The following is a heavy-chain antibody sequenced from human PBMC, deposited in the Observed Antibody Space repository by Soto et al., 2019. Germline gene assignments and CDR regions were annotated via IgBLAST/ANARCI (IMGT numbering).Heavy chain of an antibody. CDR3: AHTPWGAAPDY. D-gene: IGHD3-16*01. J-gene: IGHJ4*02. CDR1: GFSLSARGVG. V-gene: IGHV2-5*01. Sequence: QITLKESGPTLVKPTQTLTLTCTLSGFSLSARGVGVGWIRQPPGKALEWLGIISWNDDKRYSPSLKSRLSITKDTSKNQVVLTMTNVEPVDTATYYCAHTPWGAAPDYWGQGTVVTVSS. CDR2: ISWNDDK.